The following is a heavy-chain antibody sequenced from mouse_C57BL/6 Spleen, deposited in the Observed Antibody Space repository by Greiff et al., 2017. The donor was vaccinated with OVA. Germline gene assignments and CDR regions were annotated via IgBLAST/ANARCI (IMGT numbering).Heavy chain of an antibody. CDR2: IDPENGDT. CDR1: GFNIKDDY. CDR3: TIGNYGYFDV. D-gene: IGHD1-1*01. Sequence: EVKLVESGAELVRPGASVKLSCTASGFNIKDDYMHWVKQRPEQGLEWIGWIDPENGDTEYASKFQGKATITADTSSNTAYLQLSSLTSEDTAVYYCTIGNYGYFDVWGTGTTVTVSS. J-gene: IGHJ1*03. V-gene: IGHV14-4*01.